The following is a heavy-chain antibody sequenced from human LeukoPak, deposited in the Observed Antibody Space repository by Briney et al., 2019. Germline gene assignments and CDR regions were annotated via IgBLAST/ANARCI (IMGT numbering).Heavy chain of an antibody. CDR3: ARGAMVRGAPLYYYYYGMDV. CDR2: ISSSSSYI. Sequence: GASLRLSCAASGFTFSSYSMNWVRQAPGKGLEWVSSISSSSSYIYYADSVKGRFTISRDNAKNSLYLQMNSLRAEDTAVYYCARGAMVRGAPLYYYYYGMDVWGKGTTVTVSS. V-gene: IGHV3-21*01. CDR1: GFTFSSYS. D-gene: IGHD3-10*01. J-gene: IGHJ6*04.